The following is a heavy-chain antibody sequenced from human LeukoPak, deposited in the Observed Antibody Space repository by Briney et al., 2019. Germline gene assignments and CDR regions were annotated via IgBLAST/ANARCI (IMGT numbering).Heavy chain of an antibody. V-gene: IGHV3-23*01. Sequence: GGSLRLSCAASGFTFSSYGMSWVRQAPGKGLEWVSAFSGSGGSTYYADSVKGRFTISRDNAKNSLYLQMNSLRAEDTAVYYCARDSTYYYDSSGYPQFDYWGQGTLVTVSS. CDR1: GFTFSSYG. CDR3: ARDSTYYYDSSGYPQFDY. D-gene: IGHD3-22*01. CDR2: FSGSGGST. J-gene: IGHJ4*02.